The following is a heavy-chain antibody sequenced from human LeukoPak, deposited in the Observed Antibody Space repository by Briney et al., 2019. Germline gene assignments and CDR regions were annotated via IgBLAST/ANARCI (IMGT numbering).Heavy chain of an antibody. V-gene: IGHV3-7*01. CDR1: EFTFNSYW. J-gene: IGHJ4*02. Sequence: GGSLRLSCAASEFTFNSYWMSWARQAPGKGLEWVANIKQDGGQIYYLDSVKGRFTVSRDNAKNSLYLQMNSLRAEDTAVYYCARLGARQMLEYWGQGTLVTVSS. D-gene: IGHD4-17*01. CDR2: IKQDGGQI. CDR3: ARLGARQMLEY.